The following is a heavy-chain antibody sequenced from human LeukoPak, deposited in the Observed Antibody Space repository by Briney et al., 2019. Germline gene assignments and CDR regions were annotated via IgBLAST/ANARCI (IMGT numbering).Heavy chain of an antibody. CDR3: ARVPIYYDSSGYYP. Sequence: SVKVSCKAPGGTFSSYAISWVRQAPGQGLEWMGRIIPIFGTANYAQKFQGRVTITTDESTSTAYMELSSLRSEDTAVYYCARVPIYYDSSGYYPWGQGTLVTVSS. CDR2: IIPIFGTA. V-gene: IGHV1-69*05. J-gene: IGHJ5*02. D-gene: IGHD3-22*01. CDR1: GGTFSSYA.